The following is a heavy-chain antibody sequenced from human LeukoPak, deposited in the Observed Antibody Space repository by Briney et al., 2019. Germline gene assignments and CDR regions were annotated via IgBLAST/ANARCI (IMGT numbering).Heavy chain of an antibody. CDR3: AKPPLDYYYYYGMDV. J-gene: IGHJ6*02. V-gene: IGHV3-23*01. CDR2: ISGSGGST. CDR1: GFTFSSYA. Sequence: GGSLRLSCAASGFTFSSYAMSWVRQAPGKGLEWVSAISGSGGSTYYADSVKGRFTISRDNSKNTLYLQMNSLRAEDTAVYYCAKPPLDYYYYYGMDVWGQGTTVTVSS.